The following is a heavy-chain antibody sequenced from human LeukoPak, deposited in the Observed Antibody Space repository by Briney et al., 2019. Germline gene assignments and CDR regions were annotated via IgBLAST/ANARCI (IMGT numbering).Heavy chain of an antibody. V-gene: IGHV3-30*03. CDR3: ARDFPGSGWYQDY. D-gene: IGHD6-19*01. Sequence: GGSLRLSCAASGFTFSDYNMHWVRLAPAKGLEWVAIVSNDARNIFYGDSVSGRFTISRDNSKNTLHPQMNSLRAEDTAVYYCARDFPGSGWYQDYWGQGTLVTVSS. CDR1: GFTFSDYN. CDR2: VSNDARNI. J-gene: IGHJ4*02.